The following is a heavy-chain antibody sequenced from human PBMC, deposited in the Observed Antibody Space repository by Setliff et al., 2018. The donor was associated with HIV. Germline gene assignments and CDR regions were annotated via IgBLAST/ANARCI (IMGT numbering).Heavy chain of an antibody. CDR3: ARDVPWGDYYYYMDV. J-gene: IGHJ6*03. D-gene: IGHD3-16*01. CDR2: IYYSGGT. V-gene: IGHV4-39*07. Sequence: PSETLSLTCSVSGGSFSSDSYYWGWIRQFPGKGLEWFGRIYYSGGTYYNPSLKSRLTMSVDTSRNQFSLKLSSVTAADTAVYYCARDVPWGDYYYYMDVWGQGTTVTVSS. CDR1: GGSFSSDSYY.